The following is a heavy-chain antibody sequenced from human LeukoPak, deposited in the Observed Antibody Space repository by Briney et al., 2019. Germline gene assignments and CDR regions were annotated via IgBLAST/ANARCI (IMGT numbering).Heavy chain of an antibody. J-gene: IGHJ5*02. CDR3: VRGGYGDYGRGS. Sequence: GGSLRPSCVASGFTFRRYEMNWVRQAPGNGLEWIAYIYSSGSTTYYADSVKGRFTVSRDNAKHSLYLQMNSLRVEDTAVYYCVRGGYGDYGRGSWGQGTLLTVSS. D-gene: IGHD4-17*01. V-gene: IGHV3-48*03. CDR2: IYSSGSTT. CDR1: GFTFRRYE.